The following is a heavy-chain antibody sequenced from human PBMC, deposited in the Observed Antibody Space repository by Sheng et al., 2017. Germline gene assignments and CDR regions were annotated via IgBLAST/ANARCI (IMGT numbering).Heavy chain of an antibody. CDR1: GYSISSGYY. Sequence: QVQLQESGPGLVKPSETLSLTCAVSGYSISSGYYWGWIRQPPGKGLEWIGSIYHTGSTYYNPSLKSRVTISVDTSKNQFSLKVSSVTAADTAVYYCASPDGYNRRHFDYWGQGTLVTVSS. CDR2: IYHTGST. D-gene: IGHD5-12*01. V-gene: IGHV4-38-2*01. J-gene: IGHJ4*02. CDR3: ASPDGYNRRHFDY.